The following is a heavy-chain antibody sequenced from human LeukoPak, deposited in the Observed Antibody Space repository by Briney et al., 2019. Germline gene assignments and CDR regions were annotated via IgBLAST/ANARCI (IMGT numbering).Heavy chain of an antibody. CDR1: GFTFSSYS. J-gene: IGHJ4*02. CDR3: ARVRSGSDIYFDY. V-gene: IGHV3-21*01. Sequence: GGSLRLSCAASGFTFSSYSMNWVRQAPGKGLEWVSSISSSSSYIYYADSVKGRFTISRDNAKNSLYLRMNSLRAEDTAVYYCARVRSGSDIYFDYWGQGTLVTVSS. CDR2: ISSSSSYI. D-gene: IGHD6-13*01.